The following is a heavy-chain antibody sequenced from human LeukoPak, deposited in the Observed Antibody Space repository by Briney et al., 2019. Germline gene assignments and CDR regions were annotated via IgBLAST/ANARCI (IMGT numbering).Heavy chain of an antibody. CDR3: ARGNGVVTAFDY. J-gene: IGHJ4*02. V-gene: IGHV4-34*01. Sequence: SETLSLTCAVYGGSFSGYYWSWIRQPPGKGLEWIGEINHSGSTNYNPSLKSRVTISVDTSKNQFSLKLSSVTAADTAVYYCARGNGVVTAFDYWGQGTLVTVSS. D-gene: IGHD3-3*01. CDR1: GGSFSGYY. CDR2: INHSGST.